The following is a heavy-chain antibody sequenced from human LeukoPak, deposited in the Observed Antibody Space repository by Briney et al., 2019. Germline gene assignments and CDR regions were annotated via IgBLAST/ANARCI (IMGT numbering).Heavy chain of an antibody. J-gene: IGHJ4*02. CDR3: ALEPRQWAS. Sequence: ASVIISCKVSGYTFTDSYMHWVQKAPGKGFEWMGLIDPADGETIYAEKFQGRVTITADTSTDTAYMELRSLTSEDTAVYYCALEPRQWASWGQGTLVTVSS. V-gene: IGHV1-69-2*01. CDR1: GYTFTDSY. D-gene: IGHD1-26*01. CDR2: IDPADGET.